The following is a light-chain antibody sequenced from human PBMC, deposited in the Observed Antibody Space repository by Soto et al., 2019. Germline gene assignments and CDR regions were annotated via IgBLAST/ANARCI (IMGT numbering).Light chain of an antibody. CDR3: CSYTISATLV. CDR2: EVR. Sequence: QSALTQPASVSGSPGQSITISCSGTTNDIGGYNYVSWYQHHPGKVPKVIIYEVRNRPSGVSNRFSGSKSGNMASLTISGLQAEDEADYYCCSYTISATLVFGGGTKLTVL. V-gene: IGLV2-14*01. CDR1: TNDIGGYNY. J-gene: IGLJ3*02.